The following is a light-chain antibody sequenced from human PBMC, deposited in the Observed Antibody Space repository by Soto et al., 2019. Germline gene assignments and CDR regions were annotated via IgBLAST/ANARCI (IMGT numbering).Light chain of an antibody. Sequence: DIPMTQSPSTLSAGVGDRVTITCRASQRISTYLNWYQQKPGKARTLLIYAPSSLQSGFPSRFSRGVSATHFTLTINPLQPEDFAPYFCQQCYSSPRTFGQGTKVEFK. CDR2: APS. V-gene: IGKV1-39*01. J-gene: IGKJ1*01. CDR3: QQCYSSPRT. CDR1: QRISTY.